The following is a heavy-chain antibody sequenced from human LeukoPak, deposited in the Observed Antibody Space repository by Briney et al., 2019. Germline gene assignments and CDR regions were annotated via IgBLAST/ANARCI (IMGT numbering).Heavy chain of an antibody. CDR1: GGSISSYY. CDR2: IYYSEST. D-gene: IGHD2-15*01. V-gene: IGHV4-59*08. J-gene: IGHJ6*02. Sequence: SETLSLTCTVSGGSISSYYWSWIRQPPGKGLEWIGYIYYSESTNYNPSLKSRVTISVDTSKNQFSLKLSSVTAADTAVYYCARLPTGYCSGGSCYPRISYYYYYGMDVWGQGTTVTVSS. CDR3: ARLPTGYCSGGSCYPRISYYYYYGMDV.